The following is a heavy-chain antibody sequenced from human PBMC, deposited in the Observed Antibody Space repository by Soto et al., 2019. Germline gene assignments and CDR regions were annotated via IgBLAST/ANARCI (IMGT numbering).Heavy chain of an antibody. CDR3: TASYCSGGSCYSGAAFDI. Sequence: EVQLVESGGGLVKPGGSLRLSCAASGFTFSNAWMSWVRQAPGKGLEWVGRIKSKTDGGTTDYAAPVKGRFTISRDDSKTTLYLQMNSLKTEDTAVYYCTASYCSGGSCYSGAAFDIWGQGTMVTVSS. V-gene: IGHV3-15*01. J-gene: IGHJ3*02. CDR1: GFTFSNAW. D-gene: IGHD2-15*01. CDR2: IKSKTDGGTT.